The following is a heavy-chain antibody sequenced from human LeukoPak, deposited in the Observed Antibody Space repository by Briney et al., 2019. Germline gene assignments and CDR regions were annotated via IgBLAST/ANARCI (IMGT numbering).Heavy chain of an antibody. CDR3: ARRKGFEWELLIPPYFDY. CDR1: GGSISSYY. J-gene: IGHJ4*02. D-gene: IGHD1-26*01. V-gene: IGHV4-59*05. Sequence: SETLSPTCTVSGGSISSYYWSWIRQPPGKGLEWIGSIYYSGSTYYNPSLKSRVTISVDTSKNQFSLKLSSVTAADTAVYYCARRKGFEWELLIPPYFDYWGQGTLVTVSS. CDR2: IYYSGST.